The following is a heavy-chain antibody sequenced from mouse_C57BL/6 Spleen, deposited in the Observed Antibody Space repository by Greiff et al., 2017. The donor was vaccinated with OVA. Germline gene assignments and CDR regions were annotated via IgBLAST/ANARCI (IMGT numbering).Heavy chain of an antibody. CDR1: GFSLNSYG. CDR3: AKRGDYSNYERSAMDY. Sequence: VKVVESGPGLVAPSQSLSITCTVSGFSLNSYGVDWVRQPPGKGLEWLGVIWGGGSTNYNSALMSRLSISKDNSKSQVFLKMNSLQTDDTAMYYCAKRGDYSNYERSAMDYWGQGTSVTVSS. V-gene: IGHV2-9*01. J-gene: IGHJ4*01. D-gene: IGHD2-5*01. CDR2: IWGGGST.